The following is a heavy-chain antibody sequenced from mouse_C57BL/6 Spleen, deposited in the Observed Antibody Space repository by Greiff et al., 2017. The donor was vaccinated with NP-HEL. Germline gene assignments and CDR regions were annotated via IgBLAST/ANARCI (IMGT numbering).Heavy chain of an antibody. Sequence: EVKVEESGGGLVQPGGSMKLSCVASGFTFSNYWMNWVRQSPEKGLEWVAQIRLKSDNYATHYAESVKGRFTISRDDSKSSVYLQMNNLRAEDTGIYYCTGYDDGSYAMDYWGQGTSVTVSS. CDR3: TGYDDGSYAMDY. J-gene: IGHJ4*01. V-gene: IGHV6-3*01. CDR2: IRLKSDNYAT. CDR1: GFTFSNYW. D-gene: IGHD2-12*01.